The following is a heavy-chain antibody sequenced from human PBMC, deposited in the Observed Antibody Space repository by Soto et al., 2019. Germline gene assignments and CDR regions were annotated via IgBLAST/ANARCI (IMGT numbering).Heavy chain of an antibody. D-gene: IGHD2-15*01. Sequence: QVQLVQSGAEVKRPGASLKVSCKASGYTFTTYGFNWVRQPPGQGLEWMGWISPYNADTNYAQNFQGRVTLTTDTSTSTAYMELRSLTSDDTAVYYCARTPRAQMIVLEAATRFDYWGQGTLVTVSS. CDR1: GYTFTTYG. J-gene: IGHJ4*02. V-gene: IGHV1-18*04. CDR2: ISPYNADT. CDR3: ARTPRAQMIVLEAATRFDY.